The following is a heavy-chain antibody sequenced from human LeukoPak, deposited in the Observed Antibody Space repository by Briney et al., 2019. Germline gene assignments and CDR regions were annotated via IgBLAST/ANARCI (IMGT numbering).Heavy chain of an antibody. V-gene: IGHV3-48*01. CDR3: ARDKDYGFTY. CDR2: ITGSGSGI. J-gene: IGHJ4*02. D-gene: IGHD4-17*01. Sequence: PGGSLRLSCAASGFSFSSENMNWVRQAPGKGPEWISWITGSGSGIIYADSVKGRFTISRDNAKSSLFLQMNSPRVEDTAVYYCARDKDYGFTYWGQGTLVTVSS. CDR1: GFSFSSEN.